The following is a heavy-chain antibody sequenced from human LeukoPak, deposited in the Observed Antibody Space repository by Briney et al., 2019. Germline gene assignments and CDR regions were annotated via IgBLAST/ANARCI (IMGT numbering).Heavy chain of an antibody. CDR3: AKLYSGRIFDV. J-gene: IGHJ3*01. Sequence: PGGSLRLSCEVSGFTFSSYVMSWVRQAPGKGLEWVSALSSSGGDTSYEDSVKGRFTISRDNSENTLYLQMSSLRAEDTAVYYCAKLYSGRIFDVWGQGTMVTVSP. D-gene: IGHD3-10*01. V-gene: IGHV3-23*01. CDR1: GFTFSSYV. CDR2: LSSSGGDT.